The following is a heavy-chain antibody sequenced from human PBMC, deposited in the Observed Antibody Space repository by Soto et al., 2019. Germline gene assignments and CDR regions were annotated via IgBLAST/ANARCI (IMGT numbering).Heavy chain of an antibody. CDR1: GFSFAGYA. Sequence: EVQLWESGGGFVQPGGSLRLSCAATGFSFAGYALAWVRQAPGKGLEWLSAVSGGGASTYYADSVRGRFSISRDVSGNMIYLQLNRLTAGDRATYYGAKTQTFNGYYGGFAAWGQGTRVTVSS. CDR2: VSGGGAST. CDR3: AKTQTFNGYYGGFAA. J-gene: IGHJ4*02. V-gene: IGHV3-23*01. D-gene: IGHD3-3*01.